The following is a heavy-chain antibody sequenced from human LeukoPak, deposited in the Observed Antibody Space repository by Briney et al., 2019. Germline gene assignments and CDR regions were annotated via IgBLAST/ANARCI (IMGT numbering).Heavy chain of an antibody. D-gene: IGHD5-18*01. V-gene: IGHV3-64D*09. CDR2: ISSNGGST. CDR3: VRCGYSYGFLGAFDI. CDR1: GFTFSSYA. J-gene: IGHJ3*02. Sequence: GGSLRLSCSASGFTFSSYAMHWVRQAPGKGLEYVSAISSNGGSTYYADSVKGRFTISRDNSKNTLYLQMSSLRAEGTAVYYCVRCGYSYGFLGAFDIWGQGTMVTVSS.